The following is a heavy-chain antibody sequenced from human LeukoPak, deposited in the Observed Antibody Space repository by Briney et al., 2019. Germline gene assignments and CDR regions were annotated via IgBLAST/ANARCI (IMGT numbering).Heavy chain of an antibody. CDR2: INAGIGNT. J-gene: IGHJ4*02. Sequence: RASVKVSCKASGYTFTSYAMHWVRQAPGQRPEWMGWINAGIGNTKYSQKFQGRVTITRDTSASTAYMELSSLRPEDAAVYYCARVQSAYCSSSSCYGGYFDYWGQGTLVTVSS. CDR1: GYTFTSYA. D-gene: IGHD2-2*01. CDR3: ARVQSAYCSSSSCYGGYFDY. V-gene: IGHV1-3*01.